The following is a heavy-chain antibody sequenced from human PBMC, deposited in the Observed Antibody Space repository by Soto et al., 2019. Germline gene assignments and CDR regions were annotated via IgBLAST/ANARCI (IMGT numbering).Heavy chain of an antibody. V-gene: IGHV4-34*02. J-gene: IGHJ6*02. Sequence: QVQLQQWGAGLLKSSETLSLTCAVYGGSFSGYYWSWIRQPPGKGLEWIGEIDHGGSPYFSPSLKRRVTISIDTSKNQFSLHVRSVTAADTAVYYCARRRSDSSGWGVRYYYAMDVWGQGTTVTVSS. D-gene: IGHD6-19*01. CDR2: IDHGGSP. CDR1: GGSFSGYY. CDR3: ARRRSDSSGWGVRYYYAMDV.